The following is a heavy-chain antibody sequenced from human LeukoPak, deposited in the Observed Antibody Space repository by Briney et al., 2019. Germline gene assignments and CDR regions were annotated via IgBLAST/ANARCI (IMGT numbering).Heavy chain of an antibody. CDR1: GGSISSGGYY. CDR2: IYGRGST. J-gene: IGHJ4*02. V-gene: IGHV4-31*03. Sequence: PSQTLSLTCTVSGGSISSGGYYWTWIRQLPGKGLEYIGHIYGRGSTYYNPSLKSRLTISVDTSKNQFSLKVKSVTAADTAVYYCARGRGLLDYWGQGTLVTVSS. CDR3: ARGRGLLDY.